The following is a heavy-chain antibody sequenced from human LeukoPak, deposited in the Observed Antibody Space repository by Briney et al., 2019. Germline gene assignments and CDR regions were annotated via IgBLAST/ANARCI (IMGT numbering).Heavy chain of an antibody. CDR2: ISSSSSYI. CDR1: GFTVSSNY. J-gene: IGHJ3*02. D-gene: IGHD1-1*01. V-gene: IGHV3-21*01. Sequence: GGSLRLSCAASGFTVSSNYMSWVRQAPGKGLEWVSSISSSSSYIYYADSVKGRFTISRDNAKNSLYLQMNSLRAEDTAVYYCAISTGTTKGAFDIWGQGTMVTVSS. CDR3: AISTGTTKGAFDI.